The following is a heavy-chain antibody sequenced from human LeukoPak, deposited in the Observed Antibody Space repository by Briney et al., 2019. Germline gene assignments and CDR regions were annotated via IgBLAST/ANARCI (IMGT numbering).Heavy chain of an antibody. J-gene: IGHJ5*01. D-gene: IGHD6-13*01. V-gene: IGHV3-7*01. Sequence: PGGSLRLSCAASGFSFSKYWMNWVRQAPGKGLEWAATISQDGSQKYLADFVKGRFTISRDNARNSLYLQMTSLRGDDTAVYYCVRSKVVAEAGKSWFDPWGQGTRVTVTS. CDR2: ISQDGSQK. CDR3: VRSKVVAEAGKSWFDP. CDR1: GFSFSKYW.